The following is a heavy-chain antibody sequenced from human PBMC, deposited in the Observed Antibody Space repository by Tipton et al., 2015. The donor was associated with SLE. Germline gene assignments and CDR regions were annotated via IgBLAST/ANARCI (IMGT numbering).Heavy chain of an antibody. CDR2: IYPGDSDD. J-gene: IGHJ4*02. V-gene: IGHV5-51*03. CDR1: GYNFANYW. D-gene: IGHD2-8*01. Sequence: VQLVQSGAEVKKPGESLKISCEASGYNFANYWIGWVRQTPEKGLEGMGVIYPGDSDDRYGPSFQGQVTISVDKATSTAYLQWRSLRASDTAMYFCVRFNATGRFFHFDHWGQGALVTVSS. CDR3: VRFNATGRFFHFDH.